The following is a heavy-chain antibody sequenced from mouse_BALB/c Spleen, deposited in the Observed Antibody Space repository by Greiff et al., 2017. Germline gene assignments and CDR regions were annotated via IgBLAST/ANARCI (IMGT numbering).Heavy chain of an antibody. CDR2: ISSGGGST. CDR1: GFAFSSYD. J-gene: IGHJ4*01. CDR3: ARQEYGNYVRAMDY. V-gene: IGHV5-12-1*01. D-gene: IGHD2-10*02. Sequence: EVKVEESGGGLVKPGGSLKLSCAASGFAFSSYDMSWVRQTPEKRLEWVAYISSGGGSTYYPDTVKGRFTISRDNAKNTLYLQMSSLKSEDTAMYYCARQEYGNYVRAMDYWGQGTSVTVSS.